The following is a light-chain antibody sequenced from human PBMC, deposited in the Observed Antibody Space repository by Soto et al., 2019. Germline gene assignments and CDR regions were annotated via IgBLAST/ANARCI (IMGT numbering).Light chain of an antibody. V-gene: IGKV1-8*01. Sequence: AIRMTQSPSSFSASTGDRITITCRASQDISSYLAWYQQRPGKAPKLLIYAASTLQTGVPPRFSGSGSGTDFTLTISCLQSEDFATYYCQQYYNYPLTFGPGTKVDGK. CDR2: AAS. CDR1: QDISSY. J-gene: IGKJ3*01. CDR3: QQYYNYPLT.